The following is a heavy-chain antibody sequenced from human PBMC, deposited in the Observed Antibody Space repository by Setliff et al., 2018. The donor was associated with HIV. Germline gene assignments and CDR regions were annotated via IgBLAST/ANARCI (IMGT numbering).Heavy chain of an antibody. J-gene: IGHJ2*01. CDR1: GFIFTNYG. CDR3: ANSVTDASYWYFIH. V-gene: IGHV1-3*01. CDR2: INSGTGNT. Sequence: ASVKVSCKASGFIFTNYGIHWVRQAPGHSFEWMGFINSGTGNTIYSQKFQGRVTFSRDTSASTAYMELSSLRSEDTAVYYCANSVTDASYWYFIHWGRGSPVTVSS. D-gene: IGHD4-17*01.